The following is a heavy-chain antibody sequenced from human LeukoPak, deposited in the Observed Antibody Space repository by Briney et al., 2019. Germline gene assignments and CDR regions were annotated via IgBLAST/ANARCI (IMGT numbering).Heavy chain of an antibody. CDR1: VFTFGSHW. CDR3: ARVPYSSGYYYSWYFDL. V-gene: IGHV3-7*01. CDR2: IKPDGSEK. D-gene: IGHD3-22*01. J-gene: IGHJ2*01. Sequence: PGGSLRLSCPASVFTFGSHWMSWVRQAPGKGWEGVANIKPDGSEKYHLDSVNGRSTISRDNAKNSLYLQMNSLRAEDTAVYYWARVPYSSGYYYSWYFDLWGRGTLVTVSS.